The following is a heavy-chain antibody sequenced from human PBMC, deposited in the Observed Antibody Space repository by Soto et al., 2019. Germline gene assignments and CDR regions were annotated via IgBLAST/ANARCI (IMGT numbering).Heavy chain of an antibody. Sequence: QVQLVESGGGVVQPGRSLRLSCAASGFTFSSYGMHWVRQAPGKGLEWVAVMWNDGSNKYYADSVKGRFTISRDTSKNKVYLQMNSLSAEDTAVYYCAKEFWSGPFDYWGQGTMVTVSS. V-gene: IGHV3-33*06. CDR2: MWNDGSNK. J-gene: IGHJ4*02. CDR1: GFTFSSYG. D-gene: IGHD3-3*01. CDR3: AKEFWSGPFDY.